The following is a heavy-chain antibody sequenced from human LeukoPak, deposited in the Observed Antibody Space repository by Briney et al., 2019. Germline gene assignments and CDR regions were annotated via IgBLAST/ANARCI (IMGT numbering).Heavy chain of an antibody. Sequence: SVKVSCKASGFTFTSSAMQWVRQARGQRLEWIGWIVVGSGNTNYAQKFQERVTITGDMSTSTAYMELSSLRSEDTAVYYCAADPFYYGSGSYNVWGKGTTVTVSS. CDR2: IVVGSGNT. CDR3: AADPFYYGSGSYNV. CDR1: GFTFTSSA. V-gene: IGHV1-58*02. J-gene: IGHJ6*04. D-gene: IGHD3-10*01.